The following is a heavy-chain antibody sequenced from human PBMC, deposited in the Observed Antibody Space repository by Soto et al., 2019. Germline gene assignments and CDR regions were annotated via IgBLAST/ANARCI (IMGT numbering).Heavy chain of an antibody. J-gene: IGHJ5*02. CDR2: IDHSGST. D-gene: IGHD6-6*01. V-gene: IGHV4-34*01. Sequence: WTWIRQPPGRGLEWIGEIDHSGSTNSNPSLKSRVTISVDTSKNQFSLKLSSMTAADTAVYYCAFRPNSSSSPNWFDPWGQGTLVTVSS. CDR3: AFRPNSSSSPNWFDP.